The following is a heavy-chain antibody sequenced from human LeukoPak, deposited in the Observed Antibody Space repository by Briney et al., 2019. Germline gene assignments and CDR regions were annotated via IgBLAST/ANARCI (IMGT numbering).Heavy chain of an antibody. J-gene: IGHJ1*01. CDR2: IGSSGGST. CDR3: AKMEVVTADDKYFQY. D-gene: IGHD2-21*02. Sequence: GGSLRLSCAASGFTFSSYDMSWVRQAPGKGLEWVSVIGSSGGSTYYADSVKGRFTISRDNSKNTLYLQMNSLRAEDTAVYYCAKMEVVTADDKYFQYWGQGTLVTVSS. V-gene: IGHV3-23*01. CDR1: GFTFSSYD.